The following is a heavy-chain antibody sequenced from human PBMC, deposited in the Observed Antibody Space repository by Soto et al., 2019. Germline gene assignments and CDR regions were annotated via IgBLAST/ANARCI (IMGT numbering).Heavy chain of an antibody. CDR1: EGSFSNYS. J-gene: IGHJ6*02. CDR3: ARPANIAGRAGDHYYYYGMDV. CDR2: IVPVFGSV. Sequence: SVKVSCKTSEGSFSNYSISWVREAPGQGLEWMGGIVPVFGSVKYAQNFHGRVTLTADTVTTTAYMELSSLRSDDTAVYYCARPANIAGRAGDHYYYYGMDVWGQGTTVTVSS. V-gene: IGHV1-69*06. D-gene: IGHD1-26*01.